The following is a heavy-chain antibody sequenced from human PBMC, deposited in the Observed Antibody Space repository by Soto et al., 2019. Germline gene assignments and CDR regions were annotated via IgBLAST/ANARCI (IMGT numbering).Heavy chain of an antibody. CDR3: ATRDRQYYFDY. CDR2: FDPEDGET. Sequence: ASVKVSCTDSGYTLTDLSMHWVRQAPGKGLEWMGGFDPEDGETIYAQKFQGRVTMTEDTSTDTAYMELSSLRSEDTAVYYCATRDRQYYFDYWGQGTLVTVSS. D-gene: IGHD4-4*01. J-gene: IGHJ4*02. CDR1: GYTLTDLS. V-gene: IGHV1-24*01.